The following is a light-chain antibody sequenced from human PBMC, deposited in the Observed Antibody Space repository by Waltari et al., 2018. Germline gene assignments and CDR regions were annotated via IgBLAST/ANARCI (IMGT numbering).Light chain of an antibody. V-gene: IGLV2-14*03. CDR3: SSYAVTATLL. CDR2: DVK. J-gene: IGLJ2*01. Sequence: QSVLTQPASVSGSPGQSITISCTGTRGDVGGYDYVSWYQQQPGKAPKLMIYDVKNRPSGFSTRFSGSKSGDRASLTISGLQAEDEADYYCSSYAVTATLLFGGGTTLTVL. CDR1: RGDVGGYDY.